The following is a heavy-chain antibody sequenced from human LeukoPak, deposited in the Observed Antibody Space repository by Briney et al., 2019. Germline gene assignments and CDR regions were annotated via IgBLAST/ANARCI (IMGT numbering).Heavy chain of an antibody. CDR3: ARHRPSVAGTEWFDP. V-gene: IGHV4-39*01. CDR2: IYYSGST. Sequence: SQTLSLTCTVSGGSISSSSYYWGWIRQPPGKGLEWIGSIYYSGSTYYNPSLKSRVTISVDTSKNQFSLKLSSVTAADTAVYYCARHRPSVAGTEWFDPWGQGTLVTVSS. D-gene: IGHD6-19*01. CDR1: GGSISSSSYY. J-gene: IGHJ5*02.